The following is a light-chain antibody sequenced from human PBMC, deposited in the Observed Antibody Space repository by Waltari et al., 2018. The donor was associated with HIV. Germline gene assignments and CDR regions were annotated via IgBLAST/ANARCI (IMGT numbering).Light chain of an antibody. V-gene: IGKV4-1*01. CDR2: WAS. J-gene: IGKJ2*01. CDR3: QQYYSMYT. CDR1: QSVLYSSNNKNY. Sequence: DIVMTQSPDSLAVSLGERATINCKSSQSVLYSSNNKNYLAWYQQKPGQPPKLLIYWASTRESGVPDRFNGSVSGTNFNPTSRSLQAEDVSVYYCQQYYSMYTFGQGTKLEIK.